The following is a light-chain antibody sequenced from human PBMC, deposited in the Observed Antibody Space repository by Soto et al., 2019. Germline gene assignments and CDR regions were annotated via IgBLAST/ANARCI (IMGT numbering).Light chain of an antibody. J-gene: IGKJ4*01. Sequence: DIQMIQSPSSGYASVVDRVTVACRSSQAIAGWLAWYQQKPGKATRLLIYGTSTLQSGVPSRFSGSGSRTDFTLTINSLQPEDFATYYCQQAYSFPLTFGGGTKVDIK. CDR3: QQAYSFPLT. CDR1: QAIAGW. V-gene: IGKV1D-12*01. CDR2: GTS.